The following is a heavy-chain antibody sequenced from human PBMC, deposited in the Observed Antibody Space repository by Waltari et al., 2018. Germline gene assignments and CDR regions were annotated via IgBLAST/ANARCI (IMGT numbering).Heavy chain of an antibody. V-gene: IGHV3-48*03. CDR1: GFTFSSYE. D-gene: IGHD6-19*01. CDR2: ISSSASTR. CDR3: AKDRGRGAVAGIWY. J-gene: IGHJ4*02. Sequence: EVQLVESGGGLVQPGGSLRLSCAASGFTFSSYEMNWVRQAPGKGLEWVSYISSSASTRYYADSVKGRFTISRDNAKNSLYLQMNSLRAEDTAVYYCAKDRGRGAVAGIWYWGQGTLVTVSS.